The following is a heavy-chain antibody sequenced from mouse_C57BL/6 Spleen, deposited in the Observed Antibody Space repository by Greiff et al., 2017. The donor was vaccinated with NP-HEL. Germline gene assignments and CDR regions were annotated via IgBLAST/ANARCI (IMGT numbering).Heavy chain of an antibody. J-gene: IGHJ2*01. CDR1: GYAFSSYW. D-gene: IGHD1-1*01. CDR2: IYPGDGVT. V-gene: IGHV1-80*01. Sequence: QVQLKQSGAELVKPGASVKISCKASGYAFSSYWMNWVKQRPGKGLEWIGQIYPGDGVTNYNGKFKGKATLTADKSSSTAYMQLSSLTSEDSAVYFCARDLYYGSSYGDYWGQGTTLTVSS. CDR3: ARDLYYGSSYGDY.